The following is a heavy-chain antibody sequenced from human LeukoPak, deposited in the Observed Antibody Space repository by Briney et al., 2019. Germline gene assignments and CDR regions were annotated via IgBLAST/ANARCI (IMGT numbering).Heavy chain of an antibody. D-gene: IGHD6-13*01. CDR3: ARRSDLSSSWFFDY. Sequence: GESLKISCKGSGYKFNTHWIARVRQMPGKGLEWMGIIFPGDSDFRYNPSFQGQVTMSADKSINTAYLQWSSLKASDTAMYYCARRSDLSSSWFFDYWGQGTLVTVSS. V-gene: IGHV5-51*01. CDR2: IFPGDSDF. CDR1: GYKFNTHW. J-gene: IGHJ4*02.